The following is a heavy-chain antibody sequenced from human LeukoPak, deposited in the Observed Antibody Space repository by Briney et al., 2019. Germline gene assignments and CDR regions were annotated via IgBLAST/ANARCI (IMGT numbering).Heavy chain of an antibody. CDR3: ARELGVARNAFDI. J-gene: IGHJ3*02. CDR2: INAGNGNT. V-gene: IGHV1-3*01. D-gene: IGHD2-15*01. Sequence: ASVKVSCKASGYTFTSYAMHWVRQAPGQRLEWMGWINAGNGNTKYSQKFQGRVTITRDTSASTAYMELSSLRSEDTAVYYCARELGVARNAFDIWGQGTMVTVSS. CDR1: GYTFTSYA.